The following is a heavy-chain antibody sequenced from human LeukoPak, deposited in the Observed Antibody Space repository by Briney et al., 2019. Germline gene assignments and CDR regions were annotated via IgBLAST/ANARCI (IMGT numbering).Heavy chain of an antibody. CDR1: GFTFSSYW. CDR3: ARAGRFLEWLLAYYFDY. J-gene: IGHJ4*02. D-gene: IGHD3-3*01. CDR2: IKQDGSEK. Sequence: GGSLRLSCAASGFTFSSYWMSWVRQAPGKGLEWVANIKQDGSEKYYVDSVKGRFTISRDNAKNSLYLQMNSLRAEDTAVYYCARAGRFLEWLLAYYFDYWGQGTLVTVSS. V-gene: IGHV3-7*01.